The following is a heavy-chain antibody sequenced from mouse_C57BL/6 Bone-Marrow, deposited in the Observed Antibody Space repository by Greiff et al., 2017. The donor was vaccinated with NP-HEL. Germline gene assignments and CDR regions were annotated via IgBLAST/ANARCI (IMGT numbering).Heavy chain of an antibody. J-gene: IGHJ2*01. V-gene: IGHV14-4*01. D-gene: IGHD5-5*01. CDR3: TTYQGYFDY. CDR1: GFNIKDDY. Sequence: EVKVVESGAELVRPGASVKLSCTASGFNIKDDYMHWVKQRPEQGLEWIGWIDPENGDTEYASKFQGKATITADTSSNTAYLQLSSLTSEDTAVYYCTTYQGYFDYWGQGTTLTVSS. CDR2: IDPENGDT.